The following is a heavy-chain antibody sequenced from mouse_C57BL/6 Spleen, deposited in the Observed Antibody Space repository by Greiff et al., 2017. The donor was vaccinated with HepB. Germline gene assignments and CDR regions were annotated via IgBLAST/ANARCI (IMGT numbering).Heavy chain of an antibody. CDR2: ISYDGSN. J-gene: IGHJ4*01. CDR1: GYSITSGYY. V-gene: IGHV3-6*01. Sequence: EESGPGLVKPSQSLSLTCSVTGYSITSGYYWNWIRQFPGNKLEWMGYISYDGSNNYNPSLKNRISITRDTSKNQFFLKLNSVTTEDTATYYCASAWAMDYWGQGTSVTVSS. CDR3: ASAWAMDY.